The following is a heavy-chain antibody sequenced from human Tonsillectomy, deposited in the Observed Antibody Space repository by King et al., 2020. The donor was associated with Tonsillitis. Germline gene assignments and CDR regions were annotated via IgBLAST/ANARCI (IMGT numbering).Heavy chain of an antibody. D-gene: IGHD5-18*01. Sequence: VQLVESGGALVQPGGSLRLSCAASGFTFSSYAMHWVRQAPGKGLEYVSAISSNGGSTYYANSVKGRFTISRDNSKNTLYLQMGSLRAEDMAVYYCARDLRGYSYGYSAFDIWGQGTMVTVSS. CDR1: GFTFSSYA. J-gene: IGHJ3*02. CDR2: ISSNGGST. CDR3: ARDLRGYSYGYSAFDI. V-gene: IGHV3-64*01.